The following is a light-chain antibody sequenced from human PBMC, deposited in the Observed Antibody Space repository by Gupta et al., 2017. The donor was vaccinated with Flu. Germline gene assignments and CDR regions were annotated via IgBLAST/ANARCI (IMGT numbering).Light chain of an antibody. Sequence: EIVMTQSPATLSVSPGERATLSCRASQSVSSNLAWYQQKPGQAPRLLIYGASTRATGIPARFSGSGSGTEFTLTISNLQSEDFAVYYCQQDNNWPQTFGQGTKVEIK. V-gene: IGKV3-15*01. J-gene: IGKJ1*01. CDR1: QSVSSN. CDR3: QQDNNWPQT. CDR2: GAS.